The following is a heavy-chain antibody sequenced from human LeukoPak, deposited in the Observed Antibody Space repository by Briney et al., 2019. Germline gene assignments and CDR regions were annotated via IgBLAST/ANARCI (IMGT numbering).Heavy chain of an antibody. D-gene: IGHD1-26*01. V-gene: IGHV3-30-3*01. CDR2: ISYDGSNK. CDR1: GFTFSSYA. CDR3: ARGPIGRLLDY. J-gene: IGHJ4*02. Sequence: GGSLRLSCAASGFTFSSYAMHWVRQAPGKGLEWVAVISYDGSNKYYADSVKGRFTISRDNSKNTLYLQMNSLRAEDTAVYYCARGPIGRLLDYWGQGTLVTVSS.